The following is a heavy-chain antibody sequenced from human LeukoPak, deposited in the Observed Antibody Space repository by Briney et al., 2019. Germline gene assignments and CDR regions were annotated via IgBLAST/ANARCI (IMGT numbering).Heavy chain of an antibody. J-gene: IGHJ4*02. CDR1: GSSITTDFY. V-gene: IGHV4-38-2*01. CDR2: TWHTGSA. D-gene: IGHD3-22*01. Sequence: PSETLSLTCSVSGSSITTDFYWAWIRQPPGKGLEWIADTWHTGSAYFNPSLKSRVTMSVDTSKNQLSLRLTSVTAADTAVYFCSRRKYAYDRNGFYTGNFFDTWGLGTLVTVSS. CDR3: SRRKYAYDRNGFYTGNFFDT.